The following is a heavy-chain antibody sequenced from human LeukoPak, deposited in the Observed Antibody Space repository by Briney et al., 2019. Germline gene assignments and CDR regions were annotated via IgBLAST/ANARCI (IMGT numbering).Heavy chain of an antibody. Sequence: PGASLRLSCLASGFTFRAYALHWVRQTPGRGLDWVAVVSSDGQNDFYSDSVRGRFTISRDNSRDTLYLQMDGLRAADTGLYFCARSTYYYGSGTFYSVGPFDSWGQGTLVTVSS. CDR1: GFTFRAYA. V-gene: IGHV3-30*01. J-gene: IGHJ4*02. D-gene: IGHD3-10*01. CDR2: VSSDGQND. CDR3: ARSTYYYGSGTFYSVGPFDS.